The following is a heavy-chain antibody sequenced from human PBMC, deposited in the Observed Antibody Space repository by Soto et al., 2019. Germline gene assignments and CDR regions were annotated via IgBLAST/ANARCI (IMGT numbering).Heavy chain of an antibody. Sequence: PGGSLRLSCAASGFTFSSYAMSWVRQAPGKGLEWVSASSGSGGSTYYADSVKGRFTISRDNSKNTLYLQMDSLRAKDTAVYDCAPPSFTIFGALIISGMGVEGQGTTLPASS. CDR3: APPSFTIFGALIISGMGV. CDR1: GFTFSSYA. D-gene: IGHD3-3*01. J-gene: IGHJ6*02. V-gene: IGHV3-23*01. CDR2: SSGSGGST.